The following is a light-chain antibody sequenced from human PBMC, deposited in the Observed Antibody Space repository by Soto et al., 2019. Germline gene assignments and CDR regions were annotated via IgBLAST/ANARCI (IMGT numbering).Light chain of an antibody. CDR3: QQYYSWPPET. J-gene: IGKJ1*01. CDR2: NAS. CDR1: QSINSS. Sequence: DILMTQSPSPLSASAGESVTIYCRARQSINSSLNWYQQKPGQAPTLLIYNASTRATGIPASFSGSGSGTDFTLTISGLQSEDVAIYYCQQYYSWPPETFGQGTKVEIK. V-gene: IGKV3-15*01.